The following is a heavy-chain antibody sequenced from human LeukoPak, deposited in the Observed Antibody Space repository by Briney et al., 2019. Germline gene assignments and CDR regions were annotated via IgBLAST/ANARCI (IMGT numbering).Heavy chain of an antibody. CDR3: ARVQYYYDSSGYRPHWPDAFDI. J-gene: IGHJ3*02. CDR1: GYTFTSYG. D-gene: IGHD3-22*01. CDR2: IRAYNGNT. Sequence: ASVKVSCKASGYTFTSYGISWVRQAPGQGLEWIGWIRAYNGNTNYAQKLQGRATMTTDTSTSTAYMELRSLRSDDTAVYYCARVQYYYDSSGYRPHWPDAFDIWGQGTMVTVSS. V-gene: IGHV1-18*01.